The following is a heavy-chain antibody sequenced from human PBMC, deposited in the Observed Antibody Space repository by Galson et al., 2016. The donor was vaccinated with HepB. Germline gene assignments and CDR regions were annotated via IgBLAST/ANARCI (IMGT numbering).Heavy chain of an antibody. J-gene: IGHJ4*02. CDR3: AKELNY. CDR1: GFSVSSTS. V-gene: IGHV3-53*01. CDR2: VYTGGDT. Sequence: SLRLSCAASGFSVSSTSMNWLRQAPGRGLEWVSVVYTGGDTYYAKGRFTISRDNSKNTLSLQMNSLRAEDTAIYYCAKELNYWGQGTLVTVSS.